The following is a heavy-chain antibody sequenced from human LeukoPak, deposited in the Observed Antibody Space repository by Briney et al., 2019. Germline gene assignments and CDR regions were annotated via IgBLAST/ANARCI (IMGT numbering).Heavy chain of an antibody. V-gene: IGHV3-20*04. CDR3: ARDGFTIFGVVTYFDY. J-gene: IGHJ4*02. Sequence: GGSLRLSCAASGFTFDDYGMSWVPQAPGKGLEWVSGINWNGGSTGYADSVKGRFTISRDNAKNSLYLQMNSLRAEDTVLYYCARDGFTIFGVVTYFDYWGQGTLVTVSS. CDR1: GFTFDDYG. D-gene: IGHD3-3*01. CDR2: INWNGGST.